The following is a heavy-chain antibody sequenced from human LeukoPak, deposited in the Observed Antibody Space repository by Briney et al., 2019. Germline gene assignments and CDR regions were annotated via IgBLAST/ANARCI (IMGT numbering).Heavy chain of an antibody. CDR2: INYSGSNA. V-gene: IGHV3-23*01. D-gene: IGHD1-7*01. J-gene: IGHJ3*01. CDR1: GFTFSISA. CDR3: ARDIELST. Sequence: GGSLRLSCAASGFTFSISAMTWVRQAPGKGLEWVALINYSGSNAYYADSVRGRFTISRDSSKSMLYLQMDSLRAEDTAIYYCARDIELSTWGQGTMVSV.